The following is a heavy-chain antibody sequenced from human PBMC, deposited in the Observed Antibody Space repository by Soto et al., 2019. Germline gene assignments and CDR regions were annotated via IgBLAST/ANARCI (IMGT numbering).Heavy chain of an antibody. CDR1: GFTFSDYY. D-gene: IGHD1-7*01. CDR2: ISSSGSTI. Sequence: GSLRLSCAASGFTFSDYYMSWIRQAPGKGLEWVSYISSSGSTIYYADSVKGRFTISRDNAKNSLYLQMNSLRAEDTAVYYCARENYSPYNWFDPWGQGTLVTVSS. CDR3: ARENYSPYNWFDP. J-gene: IGHJ5*02. V-gene: IGHV3-11*01.